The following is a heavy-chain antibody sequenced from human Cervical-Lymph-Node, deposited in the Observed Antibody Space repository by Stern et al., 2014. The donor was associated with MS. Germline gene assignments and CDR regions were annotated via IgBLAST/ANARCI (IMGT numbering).Heavy chain of an antibody. D-gene: IGHD2-8*01. J-gene: IGHJ6*02. V-gene: IGHV1-69*01. CDR1: GSTLIKHG. Sequence: QVQLVQSGAEVKKPGSSVKVSRKASGSTLIKHGISWVRQAPGQGLEWMGGFIAIFGTTDYAQKFQGRVTISADESASTAYMELSSLRSEDTAVYYCARDNDDNGMDVWGQGTTVIVSS. CDR2: FIAIFGTT. CDR3: ARDNDDNGMDV.